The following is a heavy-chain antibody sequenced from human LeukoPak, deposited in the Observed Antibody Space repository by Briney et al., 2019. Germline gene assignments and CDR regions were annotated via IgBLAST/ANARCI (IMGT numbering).Heavy chain of an antibody. CDR3: TTDLPPDTYYYDSSGYPLFIDY. CDR2: IKSKTDGGTT. Sequence: PGGSLRLSCAASGFTFSNAWMSWVRQAPGKGLEWVGRIKSKTDGGTTDYAAPVKGRFTISRDDSKNTLCLQMNSLKTEDTAVYYCTTDLPPDTYYYDSSGYPLFIDYWGQGTLVTVSS. V-gene: IGHV3-15*01. D-gene: IGHD3-22*01. J-gene: IGHJ4*02. CDR1: GFTFSNAW.